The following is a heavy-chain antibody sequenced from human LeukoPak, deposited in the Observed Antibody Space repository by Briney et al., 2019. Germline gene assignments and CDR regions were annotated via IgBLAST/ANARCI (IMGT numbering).Heavy chain of an antibody. CDR3: ARESCSSSGCYYYYMDV. Sequence: PSETLSLTCTVSGGSISSSSYYWGWIRQPPGKGLEWIGSIYYSGSTYYNPSLKSRVTISVDTSKNQFSLKLSSVTAADTAVYYCARESCSSSGCYYYYMDVWGKGTTVTVSS. CDR2: IYYSGST. CDR1: GGSISSSSYY. V-gene: IGHV4-39*07. D-gene: IGHD6-6*01. J-gene: IGHJ6*03.